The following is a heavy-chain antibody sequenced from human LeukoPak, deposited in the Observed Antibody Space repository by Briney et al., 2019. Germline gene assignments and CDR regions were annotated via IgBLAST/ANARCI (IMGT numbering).Heavy chain of an antibody. V-gene: IGHV3-53*04. CDR2: IYSGGST. Sequence: GGSLRLSCAASGFTVSSNYMSWVRQAPGKGLEWVSVIYSGGSTYYADSVKGRFTISRHNSKSTLYLQMNSLRAEDTAVYYCARAVAGIVYYFDYWGQGTLVTVSS. CDR3: ARAVAGIVYYFDY. D-gene: IGHD6-19*01. J-gene: IGHJ4*02. CDR1: GFTVSSNY.